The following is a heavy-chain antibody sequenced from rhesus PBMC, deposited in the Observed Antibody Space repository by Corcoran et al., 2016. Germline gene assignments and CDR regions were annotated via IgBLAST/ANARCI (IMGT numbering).Heavy chain of an antibody. J-gene: IGHJ4*01. V-gene: IGHV4S10*01. CDR2: IYGSSTST. D-gene: IGHD6-31*01. CDR1: GGSISDSYR. Sequence: QVQLQESGPGVVKPSETLSLTCAVSGGSISDSYRWSWIRQPPGKGLEWIGYIYGSSTSTNYNPSLKSRVTISKDPSKNQFSLKLSSVTAADTAVYYCARIYSSGPDYWGQGVLVTVSS. CDR3: ARIYSSGPDY.